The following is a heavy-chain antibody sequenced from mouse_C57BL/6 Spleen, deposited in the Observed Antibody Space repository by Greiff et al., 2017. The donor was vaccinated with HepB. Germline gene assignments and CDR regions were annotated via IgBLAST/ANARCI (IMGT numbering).Heavy chain of an antibody. CDR2: INYDGSST. CDR1: GFTFSDYY. CDR3: AREGGYYYGSSYGFDY. D-gene: IGHD1-1*01. V-gene: IGHV5-16*01. J-gene: IGHJ2*01. Sequence: EVKVIESEGGLVQPGSSMKLSCTASGFTFSDYYMAWVRQVPEKGLEWVANINYDGSSTYYLDSLKSRFIISRDNAKNILYLQMSSLKSEDTATYYCAREGGYYYGSSYGFDYWGQGTTLTVSS.